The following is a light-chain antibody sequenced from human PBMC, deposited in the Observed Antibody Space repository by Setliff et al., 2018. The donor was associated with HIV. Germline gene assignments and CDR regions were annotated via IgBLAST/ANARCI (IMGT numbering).Light chain of an antibody. J-gene: IGLJ1*01. CDR3: QSYDSSLSGYV. CDR1: SSNIGAGYD. V-gene: IGLV1-40*01. Sequence: QSVLTQPPSASGAPGQRVTISCTGSSSNIGAGYDVHWYQQVPGTAPKVLVHGNTNRPSGVPDRFSGSKSGTSSSLAITGLQAEDEADYYCQSYDSSLSGYVFGTGTKVTVL. CDR2: GNT.